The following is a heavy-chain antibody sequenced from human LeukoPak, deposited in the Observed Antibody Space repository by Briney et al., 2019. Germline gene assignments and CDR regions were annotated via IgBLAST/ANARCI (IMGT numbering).Heavy chain of an antibody. D-gene: IGHD3-10*01. Sequence: GSLRLSCAASGFTFSSFWMHWVRQAPGKGLVRVSHTNSDGSTTDYADSVRGRFTISRDNAKNTLFLQMNSLTVEDTAVYYCGRGMRDYYGLDYWGQGILVTVSS. CDR2: TNSDGSTT. CDR3: GRGMRDYYGLDY. J-gene: IGHJ4*02. V-gene: IGHV3-74*01. CDR1: GFTFSSFW.